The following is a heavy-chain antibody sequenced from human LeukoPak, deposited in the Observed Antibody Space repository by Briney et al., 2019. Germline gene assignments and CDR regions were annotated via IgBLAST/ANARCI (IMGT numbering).Heavy chain of an antibody. CDR3: AKDPSIAHYGMDV. Sequence: GGFLRLSCAASGFTFSTYGMSWVRQAPGKGLEWVSTISGSGGRTYYADSVKGRFAISRDNSKNTLYLQMNSLTAEDTAEYFCAKDPSIAHYGMDVWGQGTTVTVSS. J-gene: IGHJ6*02. V-gene: IGHV3-23*01. CDR1: GFTFSTYG. CDR2: ISGSGGRT.